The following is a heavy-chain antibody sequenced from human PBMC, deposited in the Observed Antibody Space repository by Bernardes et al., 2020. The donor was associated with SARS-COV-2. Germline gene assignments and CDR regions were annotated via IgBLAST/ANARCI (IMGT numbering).Heavy chain of an antibody. V-gene: IGHV3-74*03. CDR1: GITFKTLW. Sequence: GGSLRLSCGASGITFKTLWMHWVRQAPGGGLVWVARIAGDGTSVTYADSVKGRFTISRDNAKNSLYLQMNSLRAEDTAVYYCAREPFGTYDYYGVDVWGQGTTVTVSS. CDR2: IAGDGTSV. CDR3: AREPFGTYDYYGVDV. D-gene: IGHD1-26*01. J-gene: IGHJ6*02.